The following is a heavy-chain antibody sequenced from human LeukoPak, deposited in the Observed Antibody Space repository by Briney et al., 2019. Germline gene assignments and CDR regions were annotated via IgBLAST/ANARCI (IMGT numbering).Heavy chain of an antibody. Sequence: GGSLRLSCAASGFTFSSYTMNWVRQAPGKGLEWVSSISSTSSYIYYADSVKGRFTISRDNAKNSLYLQMNSLRAEDTAVYYCARVRIRDYYHYMDVWGKGTTVTVSS. CDR2: ISSTSSYI. CDR3: ARVRIRDYYHYMDV. D-gene: IGHD3-3*01. J-gene: IGHJ6*03. CDR1: GFTFSSYT. V-gene: IGHV3-21*01.